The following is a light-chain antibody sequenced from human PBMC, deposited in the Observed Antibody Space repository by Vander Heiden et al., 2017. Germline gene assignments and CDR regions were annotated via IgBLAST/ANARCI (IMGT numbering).Light chain of an antibody. J-gene: IGLJ2*01. CDR3: TSYTSSRTWV. CDR2: DVS. V-gene: IGLV2-14*03. CDR1: SSDVGGYNY. Sequence: QSALTQPASPSGSPGQSITISCTGSSSDVGGYNYVSWYQQHPGKAPQLMIYDVSNRPSGVSNRFSGSKSGNTASLTISGLQAEDEADYYCTSYTSSRTWVFGGGTKLTVL.